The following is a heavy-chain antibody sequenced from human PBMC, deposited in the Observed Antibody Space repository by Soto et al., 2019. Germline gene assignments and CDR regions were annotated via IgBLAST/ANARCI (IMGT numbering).Heavy chain of an antibody. Sequence: EVQLVESGGGLVKPGEYLRLSCAASGFTFRSYTMNWVRQAPGKGLEWVSSISSTSTYIYYAESMKGRVTVSRDNARSSLYLQMRSLRAEDTAVYYCARGQECGTDCQYNYHGMDVWGQGTTVSVSS. CDR2: ISSTSTYI. J-gene: IGHJ6*02. D-gene: IGHD1-7*01. CDR1: GFTFRSYT. CDR3: ARGQECGTDCQYNYHGMDV. V-gene: IGHV3-21*02.